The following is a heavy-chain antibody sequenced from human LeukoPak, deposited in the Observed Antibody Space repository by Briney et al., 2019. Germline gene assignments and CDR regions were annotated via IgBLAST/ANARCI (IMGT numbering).Heavy chain of an antibody. D-gene: IGHD3-10*01. Sequence: GGSLRLSCAASGFTFSSSAMSWVRQAPGKGLEWVSLIYSDGSTYYSDSVKGRFTISRDSSNNTLYLQLSSLRAGDAAIYYCARERIYFGSGRDLTDARLFYYYGMDVWGQGTTVTVSS. V-gene: IGHV3-23*01. CDR1: GFTFSSSA. CDR2: IYSDGST. CDR3: ARERIYFGSGRDLTDARLFYYYGMDV. J-gene: IGHJ6*02.